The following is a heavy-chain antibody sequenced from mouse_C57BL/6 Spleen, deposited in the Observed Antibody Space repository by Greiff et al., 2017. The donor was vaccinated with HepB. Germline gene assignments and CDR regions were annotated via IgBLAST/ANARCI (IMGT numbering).Heavy chain of an antibody. CDR3: ARELGYAMDY. CDR2: ISGGGGNT. Sequence: EVMLVESGGGLVKPGGSLKLSCAASGFTFSSYTMSWVRQTPEKRLEWVATISGGGGNTHYPDSVKGRFTISRDNAKNTLYLQMSSLRSEDTALYYCARELGYAMDYWGQGTSVTVSS. V-gene: IGHV5-9*01. J-gene: IGHJ4*01. D-gene: IGHD4-1*01. CDR1: GFTFSSYT.